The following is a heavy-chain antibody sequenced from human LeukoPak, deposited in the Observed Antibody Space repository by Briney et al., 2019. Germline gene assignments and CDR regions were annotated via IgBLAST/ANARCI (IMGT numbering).Heavy chain of an antibody. D-gene: IGHD2-2*01. J-gene: IGHJ3*02. CDR2: ISSSSSYI. V-gene: IGHV3-21*01. CDR1: GFTFSSYS. CDR3: ARDQSVYAAFDI. Sequence: GGSLRLSCAASGFTFSSYSMNWVRQAPGKGLEWVSSISSSSSYIYYADSVKGRFTISRDNAKNSLYLQMNSLRAEDTAVYYCARDQSVYAAFDIWGQGTMVTVSS.